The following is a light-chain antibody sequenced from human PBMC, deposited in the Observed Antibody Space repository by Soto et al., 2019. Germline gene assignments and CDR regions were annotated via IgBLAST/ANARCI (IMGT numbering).Light chain of an antibody. CDR2: GAS. Sequence: EIVMTQSPATLSVSPGERATLYCKASQRISSNLAWYQQKPGQPPRLLIYGASTRASGIPAGFSGSGSGTECTLTISGLQSEDFALYYCQQYNIWPPYTFGQGTKLEIK. V-gene: IGKV3-15*01. CDR3: QQYNIWPPYT. J-gene: IGKJ2*01. CDR1: QRISSN.